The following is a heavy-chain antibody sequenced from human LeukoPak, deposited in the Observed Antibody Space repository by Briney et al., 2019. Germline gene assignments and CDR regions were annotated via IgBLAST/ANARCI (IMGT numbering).Heavy chain of an antibody. CDR3: AKEAVYDSSGYYLSNWFDP. V-gene: IGHV3-30*02. CDR2: IRYDGSNK. CDR1: GFTFSSYG. J-gene: IGHJ5*02. Sequence: GGSLRLSCAASGFTFSSYGMHWVRQAPGQGLEWVAFIRYDGSNKYYADSVKGRFTISRDNSKNTLYLQMNSLRAEDTAVYYCAKEAVYDSSGYYLSNWFDPWGQGTLVTVSS. D-gene: IGHD3-22*01.